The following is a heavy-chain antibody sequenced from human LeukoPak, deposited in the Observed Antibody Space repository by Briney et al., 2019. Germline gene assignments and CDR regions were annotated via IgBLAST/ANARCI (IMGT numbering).Heavy chain of an antibody. J-gene: IGHJ6*04. D-gene: IGHD3-10*02. CDR3: AELGITMIGDV. V-gene: IGHV3-48*03. CDR1: GFTFSSYE. CDR2: ISSSGSTI. Sequence: GGSLILSCAASGFTFSSYEMNWVRQAPGKGLEWVSYISSSGSTIYYADSVKGRFTISRDNAKNSLYLQMNSLRAEDTAVYYCAELGITMIGDVWGKGTTVTISS.